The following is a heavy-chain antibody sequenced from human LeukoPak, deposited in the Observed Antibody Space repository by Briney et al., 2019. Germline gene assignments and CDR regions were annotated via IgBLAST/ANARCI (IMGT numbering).Heavy chain of an antibody. D-gene: IGHD2-15*01. CDR3: ARDLGYCSGGSCGIFDY. V-gene: IGHV1-69*05. J-gene: IGHJ4*02. Sequence: SVKVSCKASGGTFSSYAISWVRQAPGQGLEWMGRIIPIFGTANYAQKFQGRVTITTDESTSTAYMELSSLRSEDTAVYYCARDLGYCSGGSCGIFDYWGQGTLVTVSS. CDR1: GGTFSSYA. CDR2: IIPIFGTA.